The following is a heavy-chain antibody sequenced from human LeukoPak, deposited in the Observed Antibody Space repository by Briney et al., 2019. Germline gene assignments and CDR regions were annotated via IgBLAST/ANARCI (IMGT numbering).Heavy chain of an antibody. Sequence: ASVKVSSKASGYTFTSYDINWVRQATGQGLEWMGWMNPNSGNTGYAQKFQGRVTMTRNTSISTAYMELSSLRSEDTAVYYCVAQGYNWNAYESLGYFDYWGQGTLVTVSS. D-gene: IGHD1-20*01. V-gene: IGHV1-8*01. CDR3: VAQGYNWNAYESLGYFDY. CDR1: GYTFTSYD. CDR2: MNPNSGNT. J-gene: IGHJ4*02.